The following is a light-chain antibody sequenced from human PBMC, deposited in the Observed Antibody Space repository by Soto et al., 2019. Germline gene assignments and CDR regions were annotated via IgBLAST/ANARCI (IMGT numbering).Light chain of an antibody. V-gene: IGKV3-15*01. CDR1: QSVTRN. J-gene: IGKJ5*01. CDR2: AAS. CDR3: QQYHHWPVT. Sequence: EIVMTQSPATLSVSPGERVTLSCRASQSVTRNLAWYQHTPGQSPRLLISAASSGATGLPSRFSGSGSGTVFPLTISSLQSEESAVYYCQQYHHWPVTF.